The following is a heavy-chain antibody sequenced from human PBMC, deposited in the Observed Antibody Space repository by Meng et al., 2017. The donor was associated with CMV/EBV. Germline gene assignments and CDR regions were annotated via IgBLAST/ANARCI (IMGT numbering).Heavy chain of an antibody. V-gene: IGHV4-61*02. Sequence: LQESGPGLVKPSSTLSLPCIVSGGSISSGSYYWSWIRQPAGKGLEWIRRIYTSGSTNYNPSLKSRVTISVDTSKNQFSLKLSSVTAADTAVYYCASVQGLGVSWGQGTLVTVSS. CDR2: IYTSGST. CDR3: ASVQGLGVS. J-gene: IGHJ4*02. CDR1: GGSISSGSYY. D-gene: IGHD3-10*01.